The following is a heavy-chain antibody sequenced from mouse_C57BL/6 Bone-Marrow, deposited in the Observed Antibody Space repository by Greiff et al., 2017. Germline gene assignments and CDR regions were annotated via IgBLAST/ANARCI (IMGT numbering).Heavy chain of an antibody. CDR3: ARHALRYYAMDY. V-gene: IGHV5-2*01. Sequence: DVKLVESGGGLVQPGESLKLSCESNEYEFPSHDMSWVRKTPEKRLELVAAINSDGGSTYYPDTMERRFIISRDNTKKTLYLQMSSLRSEYTALYYCARHALRYYAMDYWGQGTSVTVSS. CDR2: INSDGGST. J-gene: IGHJ4*01. D-gene: IGHD1-1*01. CDR1: EYEFPSHD.